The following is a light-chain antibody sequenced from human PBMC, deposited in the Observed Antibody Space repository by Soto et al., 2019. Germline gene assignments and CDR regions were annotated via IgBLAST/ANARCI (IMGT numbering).Light chain of an antibody. Sequence: EILMTQSPATLSVSPGERVTFSCRASRGVSNRLAWYQHKPGQAPRLLISGASTGASGVPPRFSGSGSGTEFTFTVDSLQSEDIAVYYCQQYYNWPVTFGGGTKVDIK. V-gene: IGKV3-15*01. CDR2: GAS. CDR3: QQYYNWPVT. CDR1: RGVSNR. J-gene: IGKJ4*01.